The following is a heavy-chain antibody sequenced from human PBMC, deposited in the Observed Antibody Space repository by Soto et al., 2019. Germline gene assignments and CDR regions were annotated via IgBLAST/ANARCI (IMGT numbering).Heavy chain of an antibody. J-gene: IGHJ4*02. V-gene: IGHV3-23*01. Sequence: GGSLRVSCATSVFTFSSYARSWGRQAPGKGLEWVSAISGSGGSTYYADSVKGRFTISRDNSKNTLYLQMNSLRAEDTAVYYCAKDYDSMPGYWGQGTLVTVS. CDR1: VFTFSSYA. CDR2: ISGSGGST. D-gene: IGHD3-16*01. CDR3: AKDYDSMPGY.